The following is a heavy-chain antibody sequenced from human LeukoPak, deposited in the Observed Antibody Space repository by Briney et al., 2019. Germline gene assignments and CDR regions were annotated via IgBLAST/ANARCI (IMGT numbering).Heavy chain of an antibody. CDR3: ARDSLDCSTTSCHSFDP. D-gene: IGHD2-2*01. J-gene: IGHJ5*02. Sequence: GASVKVSCKASGYIFSSYGISSVRQAPGQGLEWMGWISGYSGNTKYSQRLQGRVSMTTDTSTSTAYMELRSLRSDDTAVYYCARDSLDCSTTSCHSFDPWGQGTLVTVSS. CDR2: ISGYSGNT. V-gene: IGHV1-18*01. CDR1: GYIFSSYG.